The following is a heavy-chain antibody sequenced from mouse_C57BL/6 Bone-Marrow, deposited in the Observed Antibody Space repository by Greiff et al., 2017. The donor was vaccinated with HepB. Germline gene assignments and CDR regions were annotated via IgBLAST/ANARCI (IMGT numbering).Heavy chain of an antibody. Sequence: VQLQQSGAELVKPGASVKLSCKASGYTFTSYWMHWVKQRPGQGLEWIGMIHPNSGSTNYNEKFKSKATLTVDKSSSTAYMQLSSLTSEDSAVYYCARSGYYYGSSFSVWGTGTTVTVSS. CDR1: GYTFTSYW. J-gene: IGHJ1*03. V-gene: IGHV1-64*01. CDR3: ARSGYYYGSSFSV. D-gene: IGHD1-1*01. CDR2: IHPNSGST.